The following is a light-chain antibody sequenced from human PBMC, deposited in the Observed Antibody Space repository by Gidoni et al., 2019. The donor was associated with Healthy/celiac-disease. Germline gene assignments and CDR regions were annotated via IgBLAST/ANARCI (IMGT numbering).Light chain of an antibody. Sequence: IQLTPSPSSLSASVGDRVPITCRASQGISSYLSWYQQKPGKAPKLLIYASSTLQSGVPSRIRGSGSGTDFTLTISSLQPEDFATYYCQQLNSYPITFXXXTRLEIK. V-gene: IGKV1-9*01. CDR3: QQLNSYPIT. CDR1: QGISSY. CDR2: ASS. J-gene: IGKJ5*01.